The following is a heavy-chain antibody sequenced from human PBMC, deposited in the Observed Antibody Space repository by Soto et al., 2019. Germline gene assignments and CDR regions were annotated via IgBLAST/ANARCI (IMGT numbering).Heavy chain of an antibody. V-gene: IGHV1-8*01. CDR1: GYTFTSYD. J-gene: IGHJ4*02. CDR2: MNPNSGNT. D-gene: IGHD3-16*02. Sequence: ASVKVSCKASGYTFTSYDINWVRQATGQGLEWMGWMNPNSGNTGYAQEFQGRVTMTRNTSISTAYMELSSLRSEDTAVYYCARGRGGTYYDYIWGSYRYHFDYWGQGTLVTVSS. CDR3: ARGRGGTYYDYIWGSYRYHFDY.